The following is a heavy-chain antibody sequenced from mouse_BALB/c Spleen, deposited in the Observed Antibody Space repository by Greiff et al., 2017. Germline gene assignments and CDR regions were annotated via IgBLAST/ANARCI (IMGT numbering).Heavy chain of an antibody. CDR2: INPNNGGT. CDR1: GYTFTDYN. V-gene: IGHV1-18*01. CDR3: ARVDYGNYYYYAMDY. Sequence: VHVKQSGPELVKPGASVKIPCKASGYTFTDYNMDWVKQSHGKSLEWIGDINPNNGGTIYNQKFKGKATLTVDKSSSTAYMELRSLTSEDTAVYYCARVDYGNYYYYAMDYWGQGTSVTVSS. D-gene: IGHD2-1*01. J-gene: IGHJ4*01.